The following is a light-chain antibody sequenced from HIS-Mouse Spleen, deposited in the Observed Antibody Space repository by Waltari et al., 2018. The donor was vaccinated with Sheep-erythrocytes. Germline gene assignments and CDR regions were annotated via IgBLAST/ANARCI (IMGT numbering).Light chain of an antibody. CDR1: SSDVGGYNY. Sequence: QSALTQPRSVSGSPGQSVTISCTGTSSDVGGYNYVSWYQQYPGKAPKLMIYDVSKRPSGVSNRFSGSKSGNTASLTISGLQAEDEADYYCCSYAGSSTWVFGGGTKLTVL. J-gene: IGLJ3*02. CDR2: DVS. CDR3: CSYAGSSTWV. V-gene: IGLV2-11*01.